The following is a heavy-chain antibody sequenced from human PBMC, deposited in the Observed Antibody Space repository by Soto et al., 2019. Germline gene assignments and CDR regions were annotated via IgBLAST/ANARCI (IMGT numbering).Heavy chain of an antibody. Sequence: GGSLRLSCAASGFTFSSYAMHWVRQAPGKGLEWVAVISYDGSNKYYADSVKGRFTISRDNSKNTLYLQMNSLRAEGTAVYYCAKSTGGYYYYGMDVWGQGTTVTVSS. CDR2: ISYDGSNK. D-gene: IGHD3-16*01. CDR1: GFTFSSYA. J-gene: IGHJ6*02. V-gene: IGHV3-30-3*02. CDR3: AKSTGGYYYYGMDV.